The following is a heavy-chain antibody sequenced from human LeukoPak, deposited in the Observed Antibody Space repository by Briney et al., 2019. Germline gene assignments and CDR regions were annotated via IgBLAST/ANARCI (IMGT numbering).Heavy chain of an antibody. V-gene: IGHV1-18*01. CDR1: GYTFTSYG. CDR3: ARDPSVPAAPRWFDP. J-gene: IGHJ5*02. D-gene: IGHD2-2*01. CDR2: ISAYNGNT. Sequence: ASVKVSCKASGYTFTSYGISWVRQAPGQGLEWVGWISAYNGNTNYAQKLQGRVTMTTDTSTSTAYMELRSLRSDDTAVYYCARDPSVPAAPRWFDPWGQGTLVTVSS.